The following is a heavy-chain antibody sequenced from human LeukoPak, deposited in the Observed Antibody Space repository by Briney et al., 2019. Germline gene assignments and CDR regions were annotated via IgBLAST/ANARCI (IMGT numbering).Heavy chain of an antibody. Sequence: EASVKVSCKASGGTFSSYAISWVRQAPGQGLEWMGGIIPIFGTANYAQKFQGRVTITADESTSTAYMELSSLRSEDTAVYYCARGGYDFWSGYYTLHRPNYYYGMDVWGQGTTVTVSS. CDR1: GGTFSSYA. CDR2: IIPIFGTA. CDR3: ARGGYDFWSGYYTLHRPNYYYGMDV. D-gene: IGHD3-3*01. V-gene: IGHV1-69*13. J-gene: IGHJ6*02.